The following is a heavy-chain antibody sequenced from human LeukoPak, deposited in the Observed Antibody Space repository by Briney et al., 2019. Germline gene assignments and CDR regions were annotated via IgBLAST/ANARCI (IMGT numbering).Heavy chain of an antibody. J-gene: IGHJ3*02. CDR3: AKDLPSFRYFDWSSAQDAFDI. CDR1: GFTFSTYA. V-gene: IGHV3-23*01. D-gene: IGHD3-9*01. CDR2: ISGSGGTT. Sequence: GESLRLSCAVSGFTFSTYAMNWVRQAPGKGLEWVSAISGSGGTTYYADSVKGRFTISRDNSKNTLYLQMNSLRAEDTAVYYCAKDLPSFRYFDWSSAQDAFDIWGQGTLVTVSS.